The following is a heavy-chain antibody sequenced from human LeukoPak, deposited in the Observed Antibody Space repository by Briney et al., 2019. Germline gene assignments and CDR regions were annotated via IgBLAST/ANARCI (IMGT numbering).Heavy chain of an antibody. Sequence: PGGSLRLSCAASGFAFSNYWMHWVRQAPGKGLMRVSRINSDGSITSYADSVKGRFTISRDNAKNTLYLQMNSLRAEDTAVYYCARAVVVSAIPSDWGQGTLVTVSS. J-gene: IGHJ4*02. D-gene: IGHD2-15*01. CDR3: ARAVVVSAIPSD. V-gene: IGHV3-74*01. CDR1: GFAFSNYW. CDR2: INSDGSIT.